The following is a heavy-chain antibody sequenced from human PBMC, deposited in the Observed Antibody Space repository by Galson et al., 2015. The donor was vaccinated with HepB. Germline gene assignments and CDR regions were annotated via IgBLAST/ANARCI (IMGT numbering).Heavy chain of an antibody. V-gene: IGHV6-1*01. Sequence: CAISGDSVSSNSAAWNWIRQSPSRGLEWLGRTYYRSKWYNDYAVSVKSRITINPDTSKNQFSLQLNSVTPEDTAVYYCARGMGSGWHKGNNYYGMDVWGQGTTVTVSS. J-gene: IGHJ6*02. CDR2: TYYRSKWYN. CDR1: GDSVSSNSAA. D-gene: IGHD6-19*01. CDR3: ARGMGSGWHKGNNYYGMDV.